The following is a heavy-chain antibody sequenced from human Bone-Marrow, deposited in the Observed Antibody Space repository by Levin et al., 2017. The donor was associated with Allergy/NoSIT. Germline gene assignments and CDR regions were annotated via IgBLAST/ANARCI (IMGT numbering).Heavy chain of an antibody. J-gene: IGHJ4*02. CDR3: ARSSPGVRIDY. V-gene: IGHV3-11*03. CDR2: ISSSSSYT. CDR1: GFTFSDYY. D-gene: IGHD3-10*01. Sequence: PGGSLRLSCAASGFTFSDYYMSWIRQAPGKGLEWVSYISSSSSYTNYADSVKGRFTISRDNAKNSLYLQMNSLRAEDTAVYYCARSSPGVRIDYWGQGTLVTVSS.